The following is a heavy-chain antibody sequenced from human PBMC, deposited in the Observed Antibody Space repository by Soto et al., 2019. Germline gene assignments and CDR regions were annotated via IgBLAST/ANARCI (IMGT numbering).Heavy chain of an antibody. CDR3: GRWWGTIGAYDS. CDR1: GHISGSDSG. D-gene: IGHD3-16*01. J-gene: IGHJ5*01. CDR2: ISYAGSLQ. Sequence: QVQLVESGGGVVQPGRSLRLSCAASGHISGSDSGMHWVRQAPGKRLEWVAVISYAGSLQNYADAVKGRFTISRDNSKNMVFLQRDSRRAEDTAIYFCGRWWGTIGAYDSWGQGTLVIVSP. V-gene: IGHV3-33*01.